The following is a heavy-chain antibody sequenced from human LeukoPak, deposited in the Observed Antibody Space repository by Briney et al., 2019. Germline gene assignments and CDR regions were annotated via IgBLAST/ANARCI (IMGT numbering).Heavy chain of an antibody. J-gene: IGHJ4*02. V-gene: IGHV3-23*01. CDR2: ISGSGGST. CDR1: GFTFSSYA. D-gene: IGHD3-22*01. Sequence: PGGSLRLSCAASGFTFSSYAMSWVRQAPGKGLEWVSAISGSGGSTYYADSVKGRFTISRDNSKNTLYLQMNSLRAEDTAVYYCAKERPYYYGSSGYWPFDYWGQGTLVTVSS. CDR3: AKERPYYYGSSGYWPFDY.